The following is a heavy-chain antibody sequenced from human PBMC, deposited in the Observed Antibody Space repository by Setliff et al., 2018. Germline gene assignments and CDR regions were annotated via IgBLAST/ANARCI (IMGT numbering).Heavy chain of an antibody. J-gene: IGHJ4*02. Sequence: ASVKVSCKASGYTFSDYGITWVRQAPGQGLEWMGRISIYTGNAYYAHKLQGRVTMTTGTSTDTAYLELRSLRSDDTAVYYCSRLVRYCTTTSCQRLSGGEYWGQGTLVTVSS. V-gene: IGHV1-18*01. D-gene: IGHD2-2*01. CDR2: ISIYTGNA. CDR1: GYTFSDYG. CDR3: SRLVRYCTTTSCQRLSGGEY.